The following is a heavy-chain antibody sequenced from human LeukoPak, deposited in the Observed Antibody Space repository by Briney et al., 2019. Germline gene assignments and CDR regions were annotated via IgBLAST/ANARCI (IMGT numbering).Heavy chain of an antibody. J-gene: IGHJ4*02. CDR3: AKDLRGGSGSFFDY. CDR2: ISGSGGST. CDR1: GFTFSSYA. V-gene: IGHV3-23*01. Sequence: TGGSLRLSCAASGFTFSSYAMSWVRQAPGKGLEWVSAISGSGGSTYYADSVKGRFTISRDNSKNTLYLQMSSLRAEDTAVYYCAKDLRGGSGSFFDYWGQGTLVTVSS. D-gene: IGHD3-10*01.